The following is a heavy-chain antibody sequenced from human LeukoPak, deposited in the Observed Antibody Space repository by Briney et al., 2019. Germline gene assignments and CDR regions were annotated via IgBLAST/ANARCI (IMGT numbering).Heavy chain of an antibody. V-gene: IGHV4-59*08. D-gene: IGHD5/OR15-5a*01. CDR3: ARLVQKASGLYDYYYFMDV. J-gene: IGHJ6*04. CDR2: FSYSGST. Sequence: SETLSLTCTVSGGSVRGYYWTWIRRAPGRGRDLVPFFSYSGSTNYNPSLKSRVSTSLDTSTNQFSLSLTSVTATDTAAYYCARLVQKASGLYDYYYFMDVWGSGTPVTVSS. CDR1: GGSVRGYY.